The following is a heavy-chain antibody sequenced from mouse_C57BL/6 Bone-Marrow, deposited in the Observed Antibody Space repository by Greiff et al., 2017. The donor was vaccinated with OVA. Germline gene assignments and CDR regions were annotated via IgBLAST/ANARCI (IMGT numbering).Heavy chain of an antibody. V-gene: IGHV1-81*01. Sequence: VQLQESGAELARPGASVKLSCKASGYTFTSYGISWVKQRTGQGLEWIGAIYPRRGNTYYNEKFKGKATLTADKSSSTAYMELSRLTSEDSAVYFCARILYSNSFAYWGQGTLVTVSA. CDR2: IYPRRGNT. CDR1: GYTFTSYG. CDR3: ARILYSNSFAY. D-gene: IGHD2-5*01. J-gene: IGHJ3*01.